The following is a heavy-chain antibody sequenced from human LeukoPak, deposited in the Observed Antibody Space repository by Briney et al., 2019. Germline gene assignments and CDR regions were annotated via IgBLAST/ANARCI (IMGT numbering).Heavy chain of an antibody. D-gene: IGHD3-22*01. Sequence: QPGGSLRLSCAPSGFTFSSYAMHWVRQAPGKGLEYVSAISSNGGSTYYANSVKGRFTISRDNSRNTLYLQMGSLRAEDMAVYYCARSLTMIVVAPGYWGQGTLVTVSS. J-gene: IGHJ4*02. CDR1: GFTFSSYA. CDR2: ISSNGGST. V-gene: IGHV3-64*01. CDR3: ARSLTMIVVAPGY.